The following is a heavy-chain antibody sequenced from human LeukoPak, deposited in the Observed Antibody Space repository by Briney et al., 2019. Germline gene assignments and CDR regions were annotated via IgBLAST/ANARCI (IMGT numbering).Heavy chain of an antibody. CDR2: VSNDGSNK. Sequence: GGSLRLSCAASGFTFSSYGMHWVRQAPGKGLEWVAVVSNDGSNKYYADSVKGRFTISRDNSKNTLYLQMNSLRAEDTAVYYCAKDLGQLWLQLHYWGQGTLVTVSS. CDR1: GFTFSSYG. V-gene: IGHV3-30*18. CDR3: AKDLGQLWLQLHY. D-gene: IGHD5-24*01. J-gene: IGHJ4*02.